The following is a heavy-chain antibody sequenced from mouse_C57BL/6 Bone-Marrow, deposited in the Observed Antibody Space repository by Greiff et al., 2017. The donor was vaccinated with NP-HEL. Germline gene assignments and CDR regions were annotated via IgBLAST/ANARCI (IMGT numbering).Heavy chain of an antibody. D-gene: IGHD2-2*01. CDR3: ARFMVTTRGSFAY. CDR2: IWGGGST. V-gene: IGHV2-9*01. J-gene: IGHJ3*01. CDR1: GFSLTSYG. Sequence: VQRVESGPGLVAPSQSLSITCTVSGFSLTSYGVDWVRQPPGKGLEWLGVIWGGGSTNYNSALMSRLSISKDNSKSQVFLKMNSLRTDDTAMYYCARFMVTTRGSFAYWGQGTLVTVSA.